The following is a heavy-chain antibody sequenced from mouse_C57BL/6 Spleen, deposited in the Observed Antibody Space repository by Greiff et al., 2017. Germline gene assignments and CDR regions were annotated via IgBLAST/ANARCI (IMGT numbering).Heavy chain of an antibody. J-gene: IGHJ2*01. CDR2: IYPRSGNT. CDR3: ARSRTGRPYFDY. CDR1: GYTFTSYG. V-gene: IGHV1-81*01. D-gene: IGHD4-1*01. Sequence: QVQLQQSGAELARPGASVKLSCKASGYTFTSYGISWVKQRTGQGLEWIGEIYPRSGNTYYNEKFKGKATLTADKSSSTAYMQLSSLTSEDSAVYYCARSRTGRPYFDYWGQGTTLTVSS.